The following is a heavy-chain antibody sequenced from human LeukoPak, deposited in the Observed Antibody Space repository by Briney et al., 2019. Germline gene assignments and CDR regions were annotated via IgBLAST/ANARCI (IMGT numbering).Heavy chain of an antibody. CDR3: ARVAAAGPSSFDY. CDR1: GYTFTGYY. D-gene: IGHD6-13*01. Sequence: ASVKVSCKASGYTFTGYYMHWVRQAPGQGLEWMGWINLNSGGTNYAQKFQGRVTMTRDTSISTAYMELSRLRSDDTAVYYCARVAAAGPSSFDYWGQGTLVTVSS. CDR2: INLNSGGT. V-gene: IGHV1-2*02. J-gene: IGHJ4*02.